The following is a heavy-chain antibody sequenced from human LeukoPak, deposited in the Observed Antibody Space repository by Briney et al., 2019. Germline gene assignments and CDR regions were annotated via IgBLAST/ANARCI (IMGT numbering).Heavy chain of an antibody. CDR2: IYYSGNT. D-gene: IGHD4/OR15-4a*01. V-gene: IGHV4-30-4*08. CDR1: GGSISTGEYY. Sequence: PSETLSLTCTVSGGSISTGEYYWSWIRQPPGKGLEWIGYIYYSGNTYYNPSLRSRVTISVDTSKNQFSLKLSSVTAADTAVYYCARHGSNYGDAFDIWGQGTMVTVSS. J-gene: IGHJ3*02. CDR3: ARHGSNYGDAFDI.